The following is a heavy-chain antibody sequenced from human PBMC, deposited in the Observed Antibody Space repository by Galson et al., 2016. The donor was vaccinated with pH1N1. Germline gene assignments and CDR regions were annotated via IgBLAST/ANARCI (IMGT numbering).Heavy chain of an antibody. CDR1: GFTFSTYS. Sequence: SLRLSCAASGFTFSTYSMNWVRQAPGKGLEWISASSTTIYMYYADSVKGRFTISRDNAKNSLYLQMNNLRGDDTAVYYCVREGGYFDLWGRGTLVTVSS. CDR3: VREGGYFDL. D-gene: IGHD1-26*01. V-gene: IGHV3-21*01. J-gene: IGHJ2*01. CDR2: SSTTIYM.